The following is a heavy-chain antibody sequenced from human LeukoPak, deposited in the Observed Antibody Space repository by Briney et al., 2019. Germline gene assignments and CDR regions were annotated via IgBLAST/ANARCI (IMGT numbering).Heavy chain of an antibody. D-gene: IGHD6-25*01. CDR3: ARAPMRQGFDY. CDR2: IKQDGSEK. V-gene: IGHV3-7*01. J-gene: IGHJ4*02. CDR1: GFTFGDYA. Sequence: GGSLRLSCTASGFTFGDYAMTWVHQAPGKGLEWVANIKQDGSEKYYVDSVKGRFTISRDNAKNSLYLQMNSLGAEDTAVYYCARAPMRQGFDYWGQGTLVTVSS.